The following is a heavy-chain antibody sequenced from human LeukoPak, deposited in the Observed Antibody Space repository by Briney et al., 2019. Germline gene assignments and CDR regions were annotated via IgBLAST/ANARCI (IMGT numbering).Heavy chain of an antibody. CDR1: GYTLTELS. J-gene: IGHJ3*02. CDR3: ARFLDIVVVPAATPDAFDI. D-gene: IGHD2-2*03. V-gene: IGHV1-69*13. Sequence: SVKVSCKVSGYTLTELSMHWVRQAPGQGLEWMGGIIPIFGTANYAQKFQGRVTITADESTSTAYMELSSLRSEDTAVYYCARFLDIVVVPAATPDAFDIWGQGTMVTVSS. CDR2: IIPIFGTA.